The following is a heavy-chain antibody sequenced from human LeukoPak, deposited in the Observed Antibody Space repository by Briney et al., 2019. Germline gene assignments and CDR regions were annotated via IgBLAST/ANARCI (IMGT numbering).Heavy chain of an antibody. CDR1: GFTFSSYA. J-gene: IGHJ4*02. CDR2: ISSSGSMI. V-gene: IGHV3-48*04. D-gene: IGHD6-13*01. Sequence: PGRSLRLSCAAAGFTFSSYAMHWVRQAPGKGLEWVSYISSSGSMISYADSVGRFTISRDNAKNSLYLQMNSLRAEDTAVYYCARRPYSSSWYYFDYWGQGTLVTVSS. CDR3: ARRPYSSSWYYFDY.